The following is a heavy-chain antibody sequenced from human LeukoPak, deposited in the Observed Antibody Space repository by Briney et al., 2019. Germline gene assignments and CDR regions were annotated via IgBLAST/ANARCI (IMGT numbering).Heavy chain of an antibody. J-gene: IGHJ4*02. CDR1: GYTFTSYG. V-gene: IGHV1-18*01. CDR3: AREAVAGMWLDY. Sequence: ASGKVSCKPSGYTFTSYGIGWVRQAPGQGLEWMGWISAYNGNTNYAQKLQGRVTMTTDTSTSTAYMELRSLRSDDTAVYYCAREAVAGMWLDYWGQGTLVTVSS. CDR2: ISAYNGNT. D-gene: IGHD6-19*01.